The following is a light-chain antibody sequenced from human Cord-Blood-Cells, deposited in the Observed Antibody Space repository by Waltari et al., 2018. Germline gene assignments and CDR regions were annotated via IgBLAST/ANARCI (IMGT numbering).Light chain of an antibody. J-gene: IGKJ3*01. Sequence: DIQMTQSPSSLSASVGDRVTIPCRASQSISSYLNWYQQKPGKAPKLLSYAASSLQSGVPSRFSGSGSGTDFTLTISSLQPEDFATYYCQQSYSTPFTFGPGTKVDIK. CDR2: AAS. CDR3: QQSYSTPFT. CDR1: QSISSY. V-gene: IGKV1-39*01.